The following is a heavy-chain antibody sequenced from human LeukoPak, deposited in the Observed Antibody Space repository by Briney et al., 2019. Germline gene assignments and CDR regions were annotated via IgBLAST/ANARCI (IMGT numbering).Heavy chain of an antibody. CDR3: AKPILRFTAGAFDI. CDR1: GFTFSDYY. V-gene: IGHV3-11*01. D-gene: IGHD3-3*01. J-gene: IGHJ3*02. Sequence: PGGSLRLSCAASGFTFSDYYMSWIRQAPGKGLEWVPYISSSGSTIYYADSVKGRFTISRDNAKNSLYPQMNSLRTEDTAVYYCAKPILRFTAGAFDIWGQGTMVTVSS. CDR2: ISSSGSTI.